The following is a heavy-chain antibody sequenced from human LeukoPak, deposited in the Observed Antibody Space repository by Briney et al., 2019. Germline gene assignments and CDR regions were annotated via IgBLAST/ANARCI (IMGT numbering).Heavy chain of an antibody. D-gene: IGHD4-23*01. CDR3: ARGATTVVTPEWFDP. Sequence: KSGGSLRLSCAASGFTFSSYSMNWVRQAPGKGLEWVSSISSSSSYIYYADSVKGRFTISRDNAKNSLYLQMNSLRAEDTAVYYCARGATTVVTPEWFDPWGQGTLVTVSS. J-gene: IGHJ5*02. CDR2: ISSSSSYI. CDR1: GFTFSSYS. V-gene: IGHV3-21*01.